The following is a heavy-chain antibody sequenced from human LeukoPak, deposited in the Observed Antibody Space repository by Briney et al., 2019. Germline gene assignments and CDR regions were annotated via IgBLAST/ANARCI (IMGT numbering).Heavy chain of an antibody. V-gene: IGHV5-10-1*01. CDR2: IDPRDSYT. CDR3: ARQGSSGFGY. CDR1: GYSFTSYW. J-gene: IGHJ4*02. D-gene: IGHD6-19*01. Sequence: GESLKISCQGSGYSFTSYWIFWLRQMPGKGLEWMGRIDPRDSYTNYSPSFQGHVTISADKSISTAYLQWSSLKASDTAMYYCARQGSSGFGYWGQGTLVTVSS.